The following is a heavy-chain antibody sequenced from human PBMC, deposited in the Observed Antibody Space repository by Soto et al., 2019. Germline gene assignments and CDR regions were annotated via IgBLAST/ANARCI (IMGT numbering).Heavy chain of an antibody. CDR2: ISSSSSYI. V-gene: IGHV3-21*01. D-gene: IGHD1-26*01. Sequence: PGGSLRLSCAASGFTFSSYSMNWVRQAPGKWLEWVSSISSSSSYIYYADSVKGRFTVSRDNAKNSLYLQMNSLRAEDTAVYYCARVSGATTAFDIWGQGXMVTV. J-gene: IGHJ3*02. CDR1: GFTFSSYS. CDR3: ARVSGATTAFDI.